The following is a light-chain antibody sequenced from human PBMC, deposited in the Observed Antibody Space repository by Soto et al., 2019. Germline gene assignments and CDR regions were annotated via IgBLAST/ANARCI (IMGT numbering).Light chain of an antibody. Sequence: DIQMTQSPSTLSASVGDRVTITCRASQSISSWLAWYQQKPGKAPKLLIYKASSLESGVPSRFSGSGSGTEFTLTIRSLQPDDFATYYRQQYNSYPSFGGGTKVEIK. CDR1: QSISSW. CDR3: QQYNSYPS. CDR2: KAS. J-gene: IGKJ4*01. V-gene: IGKV1-5*03.